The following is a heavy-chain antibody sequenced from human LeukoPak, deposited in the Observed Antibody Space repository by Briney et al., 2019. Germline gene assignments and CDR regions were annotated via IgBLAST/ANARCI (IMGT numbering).Heavy chain of an antibody. V-gene: IGHV1-46*01. D-gene: IGHD6-19*01. CDR3: ARGGSLAVAPHLYYFDY. CDR1: GYTFTGYY. J-gene: IGHJ4*02. Sequence: ASVKVSCKPSGYTFTGYYMHWVRQAPGQGLEWMGIINPSGGSTTYAQIFKGRVTMTRDTSTSAVYMELSSLRSEDTAVYYCARGGSLAVAPHLYYFDYWGQGTLVTVSS. CDR2: INPSGGST.